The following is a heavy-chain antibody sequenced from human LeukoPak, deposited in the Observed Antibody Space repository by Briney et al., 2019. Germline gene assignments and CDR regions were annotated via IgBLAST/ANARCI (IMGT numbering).Heavy chain of an antibody. V-gene: IGHV1-2*02. CDR1: GHTFTGYY. Sequence: GASVKVSCKAPGHTFTGYYMHWVRQAPGQGLEWMGWINPNNGGTNYAQKFQGRVTVTRDTSISTAYMELSRLRSDDTAVYYCARVGSSGWYVHPTLDYWGQGTLVTVSS. CDR3: ARVGSSGWYVHPTLDY. J-gene: IGHJ4*02. CDR2: INPNNGGT. D-gene: IGHD6-19*01.